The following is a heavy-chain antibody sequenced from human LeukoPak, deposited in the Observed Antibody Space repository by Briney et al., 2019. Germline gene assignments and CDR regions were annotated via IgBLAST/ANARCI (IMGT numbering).Heavy chain of an antibody. CDR2: IYTSGST. Sequence: SETLSLTCTVSGGSISSSSYYWSWIRQPAGKGLEWIGRIYTSGSTNYNPSLKSRVTMSVDTSKNQFSLKLSSVTAADTAVYYCARAPGYPAAGTGYWFDPWGQGTLVTVSS. V-gene: IGHV4-61*02. CDR3: ARAPGYPAAGTGYWFDP. J-gene: IGHJ5*02. D-gene: IGHD6-13*01. CDR1: GGSISSSSYY.